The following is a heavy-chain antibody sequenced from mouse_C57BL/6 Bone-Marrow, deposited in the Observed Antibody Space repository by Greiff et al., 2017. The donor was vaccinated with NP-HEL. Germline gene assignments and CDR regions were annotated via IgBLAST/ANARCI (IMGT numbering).Heavy chain of an antibody. Sequence: EVKLQQSGPELVKPGASVKISCKASGYSFTDYNMNWVKQSNGKSLEWIGVINPNYGTTSYNQKFKGKATLTVDQSSSTAYMQLNSLTSEDSAVYYCAVRQLRLRRKDAMDDWGQGTSVTVSS. V-gene: IGHV1-39*01. CDR3: AVRQLRLRRKDAMDD. CDR1: GYSFTDYN. J-gene: IGHJ4*01. D-gene: IGHD3-2*02. CDR2: INPNYGTT.